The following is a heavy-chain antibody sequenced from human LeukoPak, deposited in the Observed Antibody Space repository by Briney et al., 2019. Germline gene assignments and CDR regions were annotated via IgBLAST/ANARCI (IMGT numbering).Heavy chain of an antibody. CDR3: VKEAVTPHFDY. CDR1: GLTFGNYA. V-gene: IGHV3-23*01. D-gene: IGHD6-19*01. Sequence: PGGSLRLSRVDSGLTFGNYAMGWVRQAPGRGLEWVSAITNSGGSTYYADSVKGRFTISRDNSKNTLYLQMNSLRVEDTAVYYCVKEAVTPHFDYWGQGTLVTVSS. J-gene: IGHJ4*02. CDR2: ITNSGGST.